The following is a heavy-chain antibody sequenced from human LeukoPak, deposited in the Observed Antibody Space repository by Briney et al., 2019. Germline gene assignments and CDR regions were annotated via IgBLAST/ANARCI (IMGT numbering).Heavy chain of an antibody. D-gene: IGHD5-18*01. CDR3: ARGRAANTAMVTLFFDY. CDR2: IYYSGST. CDR1: GGSISSGGYY. Sequence: PSETLSLTCTVSGGSISSGGYYWSWIRQHPGKGLEWIGYIYYSGSTYYNPSLKSRVTISVDTSKNQFSLKQSSVTAADTAVYYCARGRAANTAMVTLFFDYWGQGTLVTVSS. V-gene: IGHV4-31*03. J-gene: IGHJ4*02.